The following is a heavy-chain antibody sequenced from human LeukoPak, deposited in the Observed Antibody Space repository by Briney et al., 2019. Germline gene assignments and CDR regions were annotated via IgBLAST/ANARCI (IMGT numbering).Heavy chain of an antibody. CDR2: IWYDESNK. CDR1: GFTFSSYG. V-gene: IGHV3-33*08. D-gene: IGHD6-13*01. J-gene: IGHJ4*02. CDR3: ARHAEGIAAAGTHLDY. Sequence: GGSLRLSCAASGFTFSSYGMHWVRQAPGKGLEWVAVIWYDESNKYYADSVKGRFTISRDNSKNTLYLQMNSLRAEDTAVYYCARHAEGIAAAGTHLDYWGQGTLVTVSS.